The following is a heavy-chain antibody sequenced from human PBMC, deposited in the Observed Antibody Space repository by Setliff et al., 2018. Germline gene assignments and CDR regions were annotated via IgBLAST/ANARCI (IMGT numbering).Heavy chain of an antibody. CDR1: GFTFSSFE. V-gene: IGHV3-48*03. CDR3: ARVYFYDSKQPPDY. J-gene: IGHJ4*02. D-gene: IGHD3-22*01. CDR2: ISGSGSTT. Sequence: GESLKISCAASGFTFSSFEMNWVRQAPGKGLEWVSYISGSGSTTYYADSVRGRFTIYRDNAKSSLDLQMNSLRAEDTAVYYCARVYFYDSKQPPDYWGQGTLVTVSS.